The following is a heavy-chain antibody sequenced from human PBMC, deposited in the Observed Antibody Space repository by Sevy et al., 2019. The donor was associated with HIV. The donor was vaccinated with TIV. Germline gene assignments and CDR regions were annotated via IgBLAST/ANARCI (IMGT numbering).Heavy chain of an antibody. CDR3: DNVLGARASGTFEI. J-gene: IGHJ3*02. D-gene: IGHD1-26*01. CDR1: GFSFKNVW. V-gene: IGHV3-15*01. CDR2: VKRKSDGGSI. Sequence: GGSLRLSCAGSGFSFKNVWMTWVRQTPGKGLEWVGHVKRKSDGGSIDYGSPVNGRFTISRDDSKDMLYLQMSSLKTENTGVNYWDNVLGARASGTFEIWGQGTMVTVSS.